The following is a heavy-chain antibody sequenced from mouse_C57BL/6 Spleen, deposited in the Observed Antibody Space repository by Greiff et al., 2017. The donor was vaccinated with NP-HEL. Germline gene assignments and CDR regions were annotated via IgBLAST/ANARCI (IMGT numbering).Heavy chain of an antibody. V-gene: IGHV1-80*01. D-gene: IGHD2-1*01. CDR3: ARSPLLGYYGNYVDYYAMDY. Sequence: VQLQQSGAELVKPGASVKISCKASGYAFSSYWMNWVKQRPGKGLEWIGQIYPGDGDTNYNGKLKGKATLTADKSSSTAYMQHSSLTSEDSAVYFCARSPLLGYYGNYVDYYAMDYGGQGTSVTVSS. CDR1: GYAFSSYW. CDR2: IYPGDGDT. J-gene: IGHJ4*01.